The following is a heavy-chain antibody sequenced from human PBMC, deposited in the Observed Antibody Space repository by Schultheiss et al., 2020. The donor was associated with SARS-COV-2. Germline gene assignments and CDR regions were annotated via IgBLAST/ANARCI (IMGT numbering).Heavy chain of an antibody. CDR1: GGSISSYY. CDR3: ARGRGIQLWPPVYYYYGMDV. CDR2: IYYSGST. D-gene: IGHD5-18*01. Sequence: SETLSLTCTVSGGSISSYYWSWIRQPPGKGLEYIGYIYYSGSTNYNPSLKSRVTISVDTSKNQFSLKLSSVTAADTAVYYCARGRGIQLWPPVYYYYGMDVWGQGTTVTVSS. J-gene: IGHJ6*02. V-gene: IGHV4-59*01.